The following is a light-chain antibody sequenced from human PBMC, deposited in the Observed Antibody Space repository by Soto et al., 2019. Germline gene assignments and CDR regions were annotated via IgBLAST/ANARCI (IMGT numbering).Light chain of an antibody. V-gene: IGLV2-11*01. CDR1: SSDVGGYNY. CDR3: CSYAGSYTWV. CDR2: DVS. J-gene: IGLJ3*02. Sequence: QSVLTQPRSVSGSPGQSGTISCTGTSSDVGGYNYVSWYQQHPGKAPKLMIYDVSKRPSGVPDRFSGSKSGNTASLTISGLHAEDEADYYCCSYAGSYTWVFGGGTKLTVL.